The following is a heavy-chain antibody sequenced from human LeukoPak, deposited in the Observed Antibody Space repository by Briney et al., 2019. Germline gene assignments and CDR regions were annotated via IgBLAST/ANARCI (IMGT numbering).Heavy chain of an antibody. CDR3: ARDLAVTNWFDP. J-gene: IGHJ5*02. CDR2: INSDGSST. Sequence: GGSPRLSCAASGFTFNSYWMHWVRQAPGKGLVWVSHINSDGSSTHYADSVKGRFTISRDNAKNTLYLQMNSLRAEDTAVYYCARDLAVTNWFDPWGQGTLVTVSS. D-gene: IGHD2-21*02. CDR1: GFTFNSYW. V-gene: IGHV3-74*01.